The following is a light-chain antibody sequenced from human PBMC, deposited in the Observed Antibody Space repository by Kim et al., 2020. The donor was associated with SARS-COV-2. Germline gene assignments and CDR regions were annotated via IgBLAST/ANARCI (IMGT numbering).Light chain of an antibody. CDR1: HDISIW. Sequence: RVAISCQAIHDISIWLAWCQQRPGQAPKLLIYDASSLQSVVPSRFSDSGSGTEFTLTITYLHPEDYATFYCQQAKTFPLTFGGGTKVDIK. J-gene: IGKJ4*01. CDR3: QQAKTFPLT. CDR2: DAS. V-gene: IGKV1-12*01.